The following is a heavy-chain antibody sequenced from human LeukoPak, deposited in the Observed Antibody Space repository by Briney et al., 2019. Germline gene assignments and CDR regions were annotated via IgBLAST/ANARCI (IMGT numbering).Heavy chain of an antibody. CDR1: GGSFSGYY. Sequence: SETLSLTCAVYGGSFSGYYWSWIRQPPGKGLEWIGEINHSGSTNYNPSLNSRVTISVDTSKNQFSLKMSSVTAADTAVYYCARVGRFLEWLLSSSYYYYMDVWGKGTTVTVSS. CDR3: ARVGRFLEWLLSSSYYYYMDV. CDR2: INHSGST. V-gene: IGHV4-34*01. J-gene: IGHJ6*03. D-gene: IGHD3-3*01.